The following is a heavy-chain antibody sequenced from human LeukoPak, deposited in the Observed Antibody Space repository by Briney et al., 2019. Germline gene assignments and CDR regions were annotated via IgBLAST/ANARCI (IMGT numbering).Heavy chain of an antibody. Sequence: SETLSLTCTVSGGSISSYYWSWIRQPPGKGLEWIGYIYYSGSTNYNPSLKSRVTISVDTSKNQFSLKLRSVTAADTAVYYCARILSSAWGELGYWGQGTLVTVSS. D-gene: IGHD6-19*01. V-gene: IGHV4-59*12. CDR3: ARILSSAWGELGY. J-gene: IGHJ4*02. CDR1: GGSISSYY. CDR2: IYYSGST.